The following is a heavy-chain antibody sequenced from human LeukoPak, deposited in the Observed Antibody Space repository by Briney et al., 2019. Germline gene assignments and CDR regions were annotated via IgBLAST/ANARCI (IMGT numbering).Heavy chain of an antibody. J-gene: IGHJ3*02. CDR3: ARTPYYGDFADDAFDI. CDR2: IYTTGST. Sequence: SETLSLTCTVSGGSISSYYWNWIRQPAGKGLEWIGRIYTTGSTNYNPSLKSRVTMSVDTSKSQFSLKLSSVTAADTAMYYCARTPYYGDFADDAFDIWGPGPMVTVSS. D-gene: IGHD4-17*01. CDR1: GGSISSYY. V-gene: IGHV4-4*07.